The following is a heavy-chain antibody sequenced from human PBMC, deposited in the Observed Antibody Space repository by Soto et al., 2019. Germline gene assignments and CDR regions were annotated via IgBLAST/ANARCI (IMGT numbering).Heavy chain of an antibody. CDR2: VYYTGST. Sequence: SLTCTVSVDSISTFYWGGMRQSPWEGLGWVGYVYYTGSTNYNPSLKSRVTISVDRSKNQFSLKLTSANAADTAVYYCARGRTVRNYADDSSDYFYFFDHWGQGTQVTVSS. CDR1: VDSISTFY. D-gene: IGHD3-22*01. J-gene: IGHJ4*02. CDR3: ARGRTVRNYADDSSDYFYFFDH. V-gene: IGHV4-59*01.